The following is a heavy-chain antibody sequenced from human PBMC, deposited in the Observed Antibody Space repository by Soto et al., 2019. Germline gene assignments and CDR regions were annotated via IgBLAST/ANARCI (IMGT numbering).Heavy chain of an antibody. V-gene: IGHV1-2*02. Sequence: ASVKVSCKASGYTFTGYYMHWVRQAPGQGLEWMGWINPNSGGANYAQKFQGRVTMTRDTSISTAYMELSRLRSDDTAVYYCARDRGIVATMFDPGPAFWGQGTLVTVSS. D-gene: IGHD5-12*01. CDR3: ARDRGIVATMFDPGPAF. CDR1: GYTFTGYY. CDR2: INPNSGGA. J-gene: IGHJ4*02.